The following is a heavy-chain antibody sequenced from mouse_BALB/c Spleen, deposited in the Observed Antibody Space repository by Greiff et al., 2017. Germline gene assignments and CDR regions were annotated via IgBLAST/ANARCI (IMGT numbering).Heavy chain of an antibody. Sequence: VKLLESGAELVRPGVSVKISCKGSGYTFTDYAMHWVKQSHAKSLEWIGVISTYYGDASYNQKFKGKATMTVDKSSSTAYMELARLTSEDSAIYYCARPLYGSSYDYYAMDYWGQGTSVTVSS. D-gene: IGHD1-1*01. CDR2: ISTYYGDA. CDR1: GYTFTDYA. J-gene: IGHJ4*01. V-gene: IGHV1S137*01. CDR3: ARPLYGSSYDYYAMDY.